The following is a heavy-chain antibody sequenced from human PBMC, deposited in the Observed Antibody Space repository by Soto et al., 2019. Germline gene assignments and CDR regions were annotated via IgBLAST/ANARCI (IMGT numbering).Heavy chain of an antibody. CDR2: ISGSGGST. J-gene: IGHJ4*02. V-gene: IGHV3-23*01. CDR1: GFTFRGYA. Sequence: GSLRLSCAAYGFTFRGYAMSWVRQAPGKGLESVSAISGSGGSTYYADSVKGRFTITRDNSKNTLYLQMNSLSAEATALYFWAKDLGGDNNVFGCWGQGTRVAFCS. D-gene: IGHD2-21*01. CDR3: AKDLGGDNNVFGC.